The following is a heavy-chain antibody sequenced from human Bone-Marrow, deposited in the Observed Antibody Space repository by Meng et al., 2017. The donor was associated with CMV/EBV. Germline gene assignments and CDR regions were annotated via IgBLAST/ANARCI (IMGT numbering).Heavy chain of an antibody. CDR1: GFIFSNYG. D-gene: IGHD5-24*01. J-gene: IGHJ4*02. Sequence: GESLKISCAASGFIFSNYGMHWVRQAPGKGLEWVAFIRYDGSNKYYADSVKGRFTISRDNAKNSLYLQMNSLRAEDTAVYYCARVRWLQPDYWGQGTLVTVSS. V-gene: IGHV3-30*02. CDR2: IRYDGSNK. CDR3: ARVRWLQPDY.